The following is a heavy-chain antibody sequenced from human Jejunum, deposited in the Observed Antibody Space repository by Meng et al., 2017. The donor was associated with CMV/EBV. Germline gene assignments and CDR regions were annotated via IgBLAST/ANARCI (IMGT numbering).Heavy chain of an antibody. CDR2: IYPGDSDT. CDR3: VRRPLASRAFDF. D-gene: IGHD6-6*01. Sequence: CKASGYTFNTYWIGWVRQMPGKGLEWMGAIYPGDSDTRYRPPFQGQVTISADKSTNTAYLQWSSLKASDTAIYYCVRRPLASRAFDFWGPGTLVTVSS. CDR1: GYTFNTYW. J-gene: IGHJ4*02. V-gene: IGHV5-51*01.